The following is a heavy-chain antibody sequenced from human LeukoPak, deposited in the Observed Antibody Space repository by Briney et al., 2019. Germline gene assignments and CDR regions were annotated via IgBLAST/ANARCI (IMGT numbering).Heavy chain of an antibody. CDR2: INHSGST. CDR1: GGFFSGYY. Sequence: SETLSLTCAVYGGFFSGYYWSWIRQPPGKGLEWIGEINHSGSTNYNPSLKSRVTISVDTSKNQFSLKLSSVTAADTAVYYCARKGSRTTYYYGSGSSPPSDYWGQGTLVTVSS. J-gene: IGHJ4*02. V-gene: IGHV4-34*01. CDR3: ARKGSRTTYYYGSGSSPPSDY. D-gene: IGHD3-10*01.